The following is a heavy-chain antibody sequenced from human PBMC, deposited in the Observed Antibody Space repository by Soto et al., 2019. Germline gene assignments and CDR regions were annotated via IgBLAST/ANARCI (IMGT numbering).Heavy chain of an antibody. CDR2: IWYDGNNK. J-gene: IGHJ3*02. CDR3: AKDRGGYYDSSGQRLGGELDI. Sequence: SCKAIGYSFTRHYMHWVRQAPGKGLEWVAVIWYDGNNKYYSDSVKGRFSISRDNSKNTLYLQMNSLRGEDTAVYYCAKDRGGYYDSSGQRLGGELDIWGQGTMVTVSS. CDR1: GYSFTRHY. D-gene: IGHD3-22*01. V-gene: IGHV3-33*06.